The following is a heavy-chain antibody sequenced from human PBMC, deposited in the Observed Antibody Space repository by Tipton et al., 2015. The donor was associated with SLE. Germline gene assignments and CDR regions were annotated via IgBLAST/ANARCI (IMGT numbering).Heavy chain of an antibody. J-gene: IGHJ4*02. Sequence: TLSLTCTVSGASISSFSWSFIRQPAVKGLEWIGRVYTSVTTNCNPSLKSRVTISADMSDNHFSLRLTSVTAADTAVYYCARDLGHGGDSDYWGQGRLVTVSS. D-gene: IGHD3/OR15-3a*01. CDR3: ARDLGHGGDSDY. CDR1: GASISSFS. CDR2: VYTSVTT. V-gene: IGHV4-4*07.